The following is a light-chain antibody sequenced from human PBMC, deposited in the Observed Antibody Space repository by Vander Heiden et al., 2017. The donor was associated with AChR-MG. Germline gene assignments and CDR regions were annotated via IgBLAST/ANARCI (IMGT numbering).Light chain of an antibody. CDR2: TAS. CDR1: QSIASY. CDR3: QQGVSAPWT. J-gene: IGKJ1*01. V-gene: IGKV1-39*01. Sequence: DIQMTQSPSSLSASVGDRVTITCRATQSIASYLIWYQQKPGKAPNLLIYTASSLESGVPSRFSGSGSGTDFTLTISSLQPEDFATYYCQQGVSAPWTFGQGTKVEIK.